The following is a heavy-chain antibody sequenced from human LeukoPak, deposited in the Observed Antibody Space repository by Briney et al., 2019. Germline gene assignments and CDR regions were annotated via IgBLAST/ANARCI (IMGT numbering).Heavy chain of an antibody. V-gene: IGHV3-23*01. Sequence: GGSLRLSCAASGFTFSSYEMNWVRQAPGKGLEWVSAISGSGGSTYYADSVKGRFTISRDNSKNTLYLQMNSLRAEDTAVYYCAKHIVVVTAHLYFDYWGQGTLVTVSS. J-gene: IGHJ4*02. CDR2: ISGSGGST. CDR1: GFTFSSYE. CDR3: AKHIVVVTAHLYFDY. D-gene: IGHD2-21*02.